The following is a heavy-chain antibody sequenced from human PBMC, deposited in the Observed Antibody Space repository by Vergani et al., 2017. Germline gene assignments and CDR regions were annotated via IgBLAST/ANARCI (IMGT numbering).Heavy chain of an antibody. CDR2: IWYDGSNK. D-gene: IGHD3-22*01. CDR1: GFTFSSYG. J-gene: IGHJ4*02. Sequence: QVQLVESGGGVVQPGRSLRLSCAASGFTFSSYGMHWVRQAPGKGLEWVAGIWYDGSNKYHADSVKGRFTISRDNSKNTLYLQMNSLGAEDTAVYYCARTYYYDSSGYYPVDYWGQGTLVTVSS. CDR3: ARTYYYDSSGYYPVDY. V-gene: IGHV3-33*01.